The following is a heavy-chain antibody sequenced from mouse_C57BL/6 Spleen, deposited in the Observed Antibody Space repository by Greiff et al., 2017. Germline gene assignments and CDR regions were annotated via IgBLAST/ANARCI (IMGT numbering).Heavy chain of an antibody. CDR3: VRDYYGSSYWYFDV. CDR2: IRSKSSNYAT. J-gene: IGHJ1*03. V-gene: IGHV10-3*01. Sequence: EVKVEESGGGLVQPTGSLKLSCAASGFTFNTYAMHWVRQAPGKGLEWVARIRSKSSNYATYYADSVKDRFTISRDDSQSMLYLQMNNLKTEDTAMYYCVRDYYGSSYWYFDVWGTGTTVTVSS. CDR1: GFTFNTYA. D-gene: IGHD1-1*01.